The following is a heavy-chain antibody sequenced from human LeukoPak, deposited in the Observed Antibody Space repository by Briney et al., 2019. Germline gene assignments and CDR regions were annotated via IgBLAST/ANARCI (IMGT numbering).Heavy chain of an antibody. V-gene: IGHV1-8*01. CDR2: MNPNSGNT. D-gene: IGHD5-18*01. CDR3: ARLRVRGYGYGPWEGPTWLDY. CDR1: GYTFTSYD. J-gene: IGHJ4*02. Sequence: ASVKVSCKASGYTFTSYDINWVRQATGQGLEWMGWMNPNSGNTGYAQKFQGRVTMTRDTSITTASMELSSLKPDDTAVYYCARLRVRGYGYGPWEGPTWLDYWGQGTLVTVSS.